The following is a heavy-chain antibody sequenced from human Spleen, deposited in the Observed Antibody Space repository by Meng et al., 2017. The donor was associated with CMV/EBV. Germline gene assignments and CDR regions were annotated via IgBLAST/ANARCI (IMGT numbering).Heavy chain of an antibody. CDR3: ARGTSRGDYDFWSGFDC. CDR1: GFSFGDSY. CDR2: ISRSGTTI. Sequence: GGSLRLSCSASGFSFGDSYMSWIRQAPGKGLEWVSYISRSGTTIYYADSVKGRFTISRDNAKNSQYLQMNSLRADDTAVYYCARGTSRGDYDFWSGFDCWGQGTLVTVSS. V-gene: IGHV3-11*01. D-gene: IGHD3-3*01. J-gene: IGHJ4*02.